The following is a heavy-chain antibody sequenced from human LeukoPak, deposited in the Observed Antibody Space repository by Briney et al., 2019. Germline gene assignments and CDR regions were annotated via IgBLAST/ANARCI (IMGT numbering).Heavy chain of an antibody. D-gene: IGHD4-17*01. Sequence: GGSLRLSCAASGFTVNSDYMNWVRQAPGKGLECVSIIYRGDNTYYADSVKGRFTISRDNSKNTLYLQMNSLRVEDTAVYYCARAYGAERGYWGQGTLVTVSS. CDR3: ARAYGAERGY. J-gene: IGHJ4*02. V-gene: IGHV3-66*02. CDR2: IYRGDNT. CDR1: GFTVNSDY.